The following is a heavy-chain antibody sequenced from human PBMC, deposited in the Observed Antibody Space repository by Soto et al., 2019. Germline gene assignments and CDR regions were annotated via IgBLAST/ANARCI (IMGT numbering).Heavy chain of an antibody. CDR3: VRDGTKTLRDWFDP. Sequence: SETLSLTCTVSGASISGFYWSWIRKSAGKGLEWIGRIYATGTTDYNPSLKSRVMMSVDTSKKQFSLKLRSVTAADMAVYYCVRDGTKTLRDWFDPWGQGISVTVSS. CDR2: IYATGTT. D-gene: IGHD1-1*01. CDR1: GASISGFY. V-gene: IGHV4-4*07. J-gene: IGHJ5*02.